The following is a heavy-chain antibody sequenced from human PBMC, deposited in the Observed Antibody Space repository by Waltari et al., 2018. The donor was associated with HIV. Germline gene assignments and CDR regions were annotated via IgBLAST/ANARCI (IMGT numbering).Heavy chain of an antibody. J-gene: IGHJ4*02. D-gene: IGHD4-17*01. Sequence: QVQLQESGPGLVKPSQTLSLTCTVSGGSISSGSYYWSWIRQPAGKGLEWIGRIYTSGSTNYNPSLNSRVTISVDTSKNQFSLKLSSVTAVDTAVYYCAREPANADYADYWGQGALVTVSS. CDR2: IYTSGST. CDR1: GGSISSGSYY. CDR3: AREPANADYADY. V-gene: IGHV4-61*02.